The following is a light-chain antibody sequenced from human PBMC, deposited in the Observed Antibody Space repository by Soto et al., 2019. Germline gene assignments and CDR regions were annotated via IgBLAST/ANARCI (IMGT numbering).Light chain of an antibody. CDR1: SSDIGNYNY. CDR2: EVS. CDR3: SSYTSSSTSPYV. J-gene: IGLJ1*01. V-gene: IGLV2-14*01. Sequence: QSALTQPRSVSGSPGQSVTISCTGTSSDIGNYNYVSWYQQHPGKAPKLMIYEVSNRPSGVSNRFSGSKSGNTASLTISGLQAEDEADYYCSSYTSSSTSPYVFGTGTKLTVL.